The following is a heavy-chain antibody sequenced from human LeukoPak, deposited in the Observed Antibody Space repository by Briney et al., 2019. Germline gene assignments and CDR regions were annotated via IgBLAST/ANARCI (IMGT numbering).Heavy chain of an antibody. Sequence: SETLSLTCTVSGGSISSSSYYWGWIRQPPGKGLEWIGSIYYSGSTYYNPSLKSRVTISVDTSKNQFSLKLSSVTAADTAVYYCARANYDFWSGPQYYFDYWGQGTLVTVSS. CDR3: ARANYDFWSGPQYYFDY. D-gene: IGHD3-3*01. CDR2: IYYSGST. V-gene: IGHV4-39*07. CDR1: GGSISSSSYY. J-gene: IGHJ4*02.